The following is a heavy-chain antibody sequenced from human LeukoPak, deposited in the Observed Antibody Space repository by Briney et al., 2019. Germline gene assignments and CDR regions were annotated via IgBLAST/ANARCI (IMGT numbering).Heavy chain of an antibody. CDR3: ARDPYSGNYGNDYYYYMDV. V-gene: IGHV3-21*01. Sequence: PGGSPRLSCAASGFTFSSYSMNWVRQAPGKGLEWVSSISSSSSYIYYADSVRGRFTISRDNAKNSLYLQMDSLGPDDTAVYYCARDPYSGNYGNDYYYYMDVWGKGTTVTISS. CDR1: GFTFSSYS. CDR2: ISSSSSYI. J-gene: IGHJ6*03. D-gene: IGHD1-26*01.